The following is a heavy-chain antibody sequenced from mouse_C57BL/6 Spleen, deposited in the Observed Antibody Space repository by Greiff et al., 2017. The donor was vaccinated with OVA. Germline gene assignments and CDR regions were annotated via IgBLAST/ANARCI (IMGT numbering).Heavy chain of an antibody. J-gene: IGHJ4*01. CDR1: GYSITSGYY. CDR2: ISYDGSN. V-gene: IGHV3-6*01. D-gene: IGHD2-4*01. CDR3: AREGYDYDGYAMDY. Sequence: VQLQQSGPGLVKPSQSLSLTCSVTGYSITSGYYWNWIRQFPGNKLEWMGYISYDGSNNYNPSLKNRISITRDTSKNQFFLKLNSVTTEDTATYYCAREGYDYDGYAMDYWGQGTSVTVSS.